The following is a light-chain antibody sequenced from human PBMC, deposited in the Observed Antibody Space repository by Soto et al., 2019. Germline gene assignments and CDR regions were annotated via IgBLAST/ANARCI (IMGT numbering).Light chain of an antibody. J-gene: IGLJ2*01. CDR3: SSYASSDIVI. V-gene: IGLV2-14*01. CDR2: DVS. CDR1: SDDVGGHNY. Sequence: QSVLTQPASVSGSPGQSITISCTGSSDDVGGHNYVSWYQQHPGKVPKLIIYDVSNRPSGISYRFSGSKSGNTASLTISGLQAEDEADYYCSSYASSDIVIFGGGTKLTVL.